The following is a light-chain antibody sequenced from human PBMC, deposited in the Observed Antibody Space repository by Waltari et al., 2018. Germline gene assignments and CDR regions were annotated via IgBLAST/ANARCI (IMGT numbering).Light chain of an antibody. CDR1: ALPNQY. Sequence: SYELTQPPSVSVSPGQTARITCSGDALPNQYAYWYQQKPGQAPVMVIHQDTERPSGIPERFSGSSSGTTVTLTISEVQAEDEADYYCQSADSSGSYWPFGGGTKLTVL. CDR2: QDT. CDR3: QSADSSGSYWP. J-gene: IGLJ3*02. V-gene: IGLV3-25*03.